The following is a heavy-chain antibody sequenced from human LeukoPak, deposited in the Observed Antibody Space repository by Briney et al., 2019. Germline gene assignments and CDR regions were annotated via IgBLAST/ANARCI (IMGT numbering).Heavy chain of an antibody. J-gene: IGHJ6*02. CDR2: VWYDGSSQ. Sequence: PGGSLRLSCAASGFTFSRNGMHWVRQAPGEGLAWEALVWYDGSSQYYADSVKGRFTISRDNSKNTLYLQMNSLRAEDTAVYYCARWVHPYGMDVWGQGTTVTVSS. CDR3: ARWVHPYGMDV. V-gene: IGHV3-33*01. CDR1: GFTFSRNG. D-gene: IGHD1-1*01.